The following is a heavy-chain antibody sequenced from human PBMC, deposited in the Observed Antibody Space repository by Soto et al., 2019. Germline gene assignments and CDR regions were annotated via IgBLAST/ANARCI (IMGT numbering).Heavy chain of an antibody. CDR2: ISDDGGSK. V-gene: IGHV3-30*03. J-gene: IGHJ4*02. CDR3: ARAYYFGSGTSYTLYY. D-gene: IGHD3-10*01. Sequence: PGGSLRLSCAASGFTFSNYGMHWVRQAPGKGLEWVGVISDDGGSKYYADSVQGRFTISRDNSASAVFLQMNSLRPDDTALYFCARAYYFGSGTSYTLYYWGQGTQVTVSS. CDR1: GFTFSNYG.